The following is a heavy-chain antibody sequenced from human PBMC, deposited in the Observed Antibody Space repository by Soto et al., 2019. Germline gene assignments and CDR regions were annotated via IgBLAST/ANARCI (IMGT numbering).Heavy chain of an antibody. D-gene: IGHD5-12*01. V-gene: IGHV1-69*13. CDR2: IIPTFNSA. Sequence: SAVEVSCRASGGTFNNYALSSVRQAPGQVLEWMGGIIPTFNSANDAQKFHGRVTIAADDSTSTAYMELRSLRPDDTAVYYCAREVTVASYSFDFWGQGTLVTVSS. CDR1: GGTFNNYA. J-gene: IGHJ4*02. CDR3: AREVTVASYSFDF.